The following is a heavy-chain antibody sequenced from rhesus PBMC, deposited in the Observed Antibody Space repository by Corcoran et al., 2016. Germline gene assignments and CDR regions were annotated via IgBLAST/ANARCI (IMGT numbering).Heavy chain of an antibody. J-gene: IGHJ4*01. V-gene: IGHV4S11*01. D-gene: IGHD4-29*01. CDR1: GGSISSNY. Sequence: QVQLQESGPGLVKPLETLSLTCGVSGGSISSNYWTWIRPPPGKGREYFVFISGSGSATNDNPALKRRVTLSLDSPKSQISLKMNSVTAADTAVYYCATSIDKSTVSSFDYWGQGVLVTVSS. CDR2: ISGSGSAT. CDR3: ATSIDKSTVSSFDY.